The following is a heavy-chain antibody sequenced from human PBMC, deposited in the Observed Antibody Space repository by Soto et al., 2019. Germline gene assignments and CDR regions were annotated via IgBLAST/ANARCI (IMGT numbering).Heavy chain of an antibody. Sequence: QITLKESGPTLVKPTQTLTLTCTFSGFSLTTSGVGVDWIRQPPGKALEWLSVIYWDDGKRYSPSLKNRLTITKDTSKNQVVLKMTNMDPVDTATYYGAHSGVNMGIPGDYWGQGTLVTVSS. D-gene: IGHD6-13*01. CDR2: IYWDDGK. CDR1: GFSLTTSGVG. CDR3: AHSGVNMGIPGDY. J-gene: IGHJ4*02. V-gene: IGHV2-5*02.